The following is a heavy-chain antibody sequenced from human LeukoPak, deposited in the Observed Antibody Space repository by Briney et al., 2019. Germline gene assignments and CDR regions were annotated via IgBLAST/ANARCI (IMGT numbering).Heavy chain of an antibody. CDR3: ARGEAVAVFGFDY. J-gene: IGHJ4*02. V-gene: IGHV6-1*01. Sequence: SQTLSLTCAISGDSVSSNSAAWSWIRQSPSRGLEWLARTYYRSKWYNDYAVSVKSRITINPDTSKNQFSLQLNSVTPEDTAVYYCARGEAVAVFGFDYWGQGTLVTVSS. D-gene: IGHD6-19*01. CDR2: TYYRSKWYN. CDR1: GDSVSSNSAA.